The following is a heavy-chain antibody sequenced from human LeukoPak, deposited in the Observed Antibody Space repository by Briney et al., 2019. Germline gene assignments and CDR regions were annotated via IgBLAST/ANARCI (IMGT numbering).Heavy chain of an antibody. CDR3: AKTSHNAFDI. CDR1: GFTFDDYA. CDR2: ISGDGGST. Sequence: AGGSLRLSCAASGFTFDDYAMHWVRQAPGKGLEWVSLISGDGGSTYYADSVKGRFTISRDNSKNSLYLQMNSLRTEDTALYHCAKTSHNAFDIWGPGTMVTVSS. J-gene: IGHJ3*02. V-gene: IGHV3-43*02.